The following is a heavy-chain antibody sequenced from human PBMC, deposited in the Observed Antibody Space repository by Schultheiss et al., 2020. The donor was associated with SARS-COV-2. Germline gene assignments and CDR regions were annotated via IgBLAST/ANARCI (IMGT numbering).Heavy chain of an antibody. D-gene: IGHD2-2*02. V-gene: IGHV1-2*06. Sequence: GESLKISCKASGYTFTGYYMHWVRQAPGQGLEWKGRINPNSGGTNYAQKFQGRVTMTRDTSISTAYMELSRLRSDDTAVYYCASGGWYCSSTSCYTHYYYGMDVWGQGTTVTVSS. CDR1: GYTFTGYY. J-gene: IGHJ6*02. CDR2: INPNSGGT. CDR3: ASGGWYCSSTSCYTHYYYGMDV.